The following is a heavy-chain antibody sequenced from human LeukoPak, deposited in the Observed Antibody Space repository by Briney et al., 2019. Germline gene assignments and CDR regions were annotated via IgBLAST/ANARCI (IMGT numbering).Heavy chain of an antibody. Sequence: PSQTLSLTCAVSGGSISSGGYAWGWLRQPAGKGLEWIVYIYPSASTYYNPSLKIPLTISVDRSKNQFSLKLSSVTAADTAVYYCARATVTTDFDYWGQGTLVTVSS. CDR3: ARATVTTDFDY. CDR1: GGSISSGGYA. J-gene: IGHJ4*02. CDR2: IYPSAST. V-gene: IGHV4-30-2*01. D-gene: IGHD4-17*01.